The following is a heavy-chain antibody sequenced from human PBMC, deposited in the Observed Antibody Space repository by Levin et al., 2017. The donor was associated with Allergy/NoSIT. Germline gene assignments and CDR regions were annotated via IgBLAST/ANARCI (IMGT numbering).Heavy chain of an antibody. CDR3: ARGIDFWSGDYRSLEFDP. CDR2: INPNSGGT. D-gene: IGHD3-3*01. V-gene: IGHV1-2*02. J-gene: IGHJ5*02. Sequence: ASVKVSCKASGYTFTGYYMHWVRQAPGQGLEWMGWINPNSGGTNYAQKFQGRVTMTRDTSISTAYMELSRLRSDDTAVYYCARGIDFWSGDYRSLEFDPWGQGTLVTVSS. CDR1: GYTFTGYY.